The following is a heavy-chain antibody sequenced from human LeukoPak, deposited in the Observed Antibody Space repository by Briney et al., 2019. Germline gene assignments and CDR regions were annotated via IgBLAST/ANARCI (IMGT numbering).Heavy chain of an antibody. CDR2: INHSGST. CDR1: GGSFSGYY. Sequence: SETLSLTCAVYGGSFSGYYWSWIRQPPGKGLEWIGEINHSGSTNYNPSLKSRVTISVDTSKNQFSLKLSSVTAADTAVYYCARVDVTMVRGVADYYYYGMDVWGKGTTVTVSS. J-gene: IGHJ6*04. CDR3: ARVDVTMVRGVADYYYYGMDV. V-gene: IGHV4-34*01. D-gene: IGHD3-10*01.